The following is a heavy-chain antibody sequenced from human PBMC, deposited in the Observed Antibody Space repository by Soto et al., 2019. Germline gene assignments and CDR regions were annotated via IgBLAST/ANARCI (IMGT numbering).Heavy chain of an antibody. CDR3: PRSDGRY. CDR2: IYHSGTA. J-gene: IGHJ4*02. CDR1: GGSVSGGSYY. Sequence: SETLSLTCTVSGGSVSGGSYYWNWIRQPPGKGLEWIGYIYHSGTANYNPSLKSRVTISVDTSKNQFSLRLTSVTAADKAVYQCPRSDGRYWPQAILVTVS. V-gene: IGHV4-61*01.